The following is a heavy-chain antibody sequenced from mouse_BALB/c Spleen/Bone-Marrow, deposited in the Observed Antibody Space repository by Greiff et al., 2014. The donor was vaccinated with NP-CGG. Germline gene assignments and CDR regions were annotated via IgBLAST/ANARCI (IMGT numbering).Heavy chain of an antibody. J-gene: IGHJ1*01. CDR3: ARFDPNYYGSSYGYFDV. D-gene: IGHD1-1*01. V-gene: IGHV1S135*01. Sequence: LVESGPELVEPGASVKVSCKASGYVFTSYNMYWVKQSHGKSLEWIGYIDPYNGGTSYNQKFKGKATLTVDKPSSTAYMHLNSLTSEDSAVYYCARFDPNYYGSSYGYFDVWGAGTTVTVSS. CDR1: GYVFTSYN. CDR2: IDPYNGGT.